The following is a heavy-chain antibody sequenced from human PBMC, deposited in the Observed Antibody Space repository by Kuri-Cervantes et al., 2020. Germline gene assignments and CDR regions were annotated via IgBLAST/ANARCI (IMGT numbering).Heavy chain of an antibody. D-gene: IGHD3-10*01. CDR3: ARRYLGEYYMDV. CDR2: IFASVTTSATT. J-gene: IGHJ6*03. CDR1: GGSIMRDY. Sequence: SETLSLTCTVSGGSIMRDYWTWIRQPAGKGLEWIGRIFASVTTSATTNYSPSLSSRVTISVDTSKNQFSLKLSSVTAADTAVYYCARRYLGEYYMDVWGKGTTVTVSS. V-gene: IGHV4-4*07.